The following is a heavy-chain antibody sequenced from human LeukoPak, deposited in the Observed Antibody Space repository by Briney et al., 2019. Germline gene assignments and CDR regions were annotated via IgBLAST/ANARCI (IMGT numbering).Heavy chain of an antibody. V-gene: IGHV4-4*07. CDR3: ACSSSPYYYYYYMDV. CDR2: IYTSGST. Sequence: SETLSLTCTVSGGSISSYYWSWIRQPAGKGLEWIGRIYTSGSTNYNPSLESRVTISVDTSKNQFSLKLSSVAAADTAVYYCACSSSPYYYYYYMDVWGKGTTVTVSS. J-gene: IGHJ6*03. D-gene: IGHD6-6*01. CDR1: GGSISSYY.